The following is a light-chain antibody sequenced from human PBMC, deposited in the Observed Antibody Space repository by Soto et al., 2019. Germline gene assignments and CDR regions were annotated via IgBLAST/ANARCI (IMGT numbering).Light chain of an antibody. Sequence: QSVLTQSPSASASLGASVKLTCTLSSGHSSYAIAWHQQKPEKGPRYLMKVNSDGSHGKGDGIPDRFSGSSSGAERYLTISSLQSEDEADYYCQTWGTGIQVFGGGTKLTVL. CDR2: VNSDGSH. V-gene: IGLV4-69*01. J-gene: IGLJ2*01. CDR3: QTWGTGIQV. CDR1: SGHSSYA.